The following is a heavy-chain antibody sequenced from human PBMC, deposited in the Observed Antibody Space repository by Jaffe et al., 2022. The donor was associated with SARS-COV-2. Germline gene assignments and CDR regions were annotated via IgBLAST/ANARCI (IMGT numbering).Heavy chain of an antibody. CDR3: ARDNSNNDKNWWFDP. J-gene: IGHJ5*02. D-gene: IGHD1-1*01. V-gene: IGHV1-46*01. CDR2: INPSGDSS. CDR1: GYSFTSYY. Sequence: QVQLVQSGAEVKKPGASVKVSCKASGYSFTSYYAHWVRQAPGQGLEWMGLINPSGDSSWYALKFQGRLTLTRDTSTNTDYMELRSLRSDDTAVYYCARDNSNNDKNWWFDPWGQGTLVIVSS.